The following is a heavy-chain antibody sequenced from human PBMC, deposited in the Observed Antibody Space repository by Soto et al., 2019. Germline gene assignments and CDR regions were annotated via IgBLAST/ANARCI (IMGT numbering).Heavy chain of an antibody. J-gene: IGHJ4*02. CDR1: RFNFSSYE. D-gene: IGHD2-8*01. CDR3: ARGGGYCTPTSCAIDS. Sequence: PGGSLRLSCVASRFNFSSYEMSWVRQAAGKGLEWVSRVSLTGDRTNYAGSVKGRFTVSRDNFKNTLYLEMDSLRPEDTAIYYCARGGGYCTPTSCAIDSWGRGTPVTVSS. V-gene: IGHV3-23*01. CDR2: VSLTGDRT.